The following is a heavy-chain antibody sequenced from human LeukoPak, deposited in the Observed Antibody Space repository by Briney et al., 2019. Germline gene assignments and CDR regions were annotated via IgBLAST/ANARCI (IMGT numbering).Heavy chain of an antibody. CDR1: GFTFSSYW. V-gene: IGHV3-7*01. D-gene: IGHD3-10*01. CDR3: ARTHGYYYGSGSYWDY. J-gene: IGHJ4*02. CDR2: IKQDGSEK. Sequence: GGSLRLSCAASGFTFSSYWMSWVRQAPGKGLEWVANIKQDGSEKYYVDSVKGRFTISRDNAKNSLYLQMNSLRAEDTAVYYCARTHGYYYGSGSYWDYWGRGTLVTVSS.